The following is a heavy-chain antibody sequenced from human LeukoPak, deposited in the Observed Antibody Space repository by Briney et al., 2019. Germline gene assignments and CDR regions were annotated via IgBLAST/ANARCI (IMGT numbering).Heavy chain of an antibody. CDR3: AKDLRIAAANFDY. V-gene: IGHV3-30*02. D-gene: IGHD6-13*01. CDR2: IRYDGSKT. CDR1: GFTFSTYG. J-gene: IGHJ4*02. Sequence: PGGSLRLSCAASGFTFSTYGIHWARQAPGKGLEWVAFIRYDGSKTHYADSVKGRFTISRDNSKNTLYLQMNSLRAEDTAVYHCAKDLRIAAANFDYWGQGTLVTVSS.